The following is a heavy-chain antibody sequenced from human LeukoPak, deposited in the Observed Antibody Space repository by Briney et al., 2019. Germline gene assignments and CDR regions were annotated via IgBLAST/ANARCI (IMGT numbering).Heavy chain of an antibody. J-gene: IGHJ3*02. CDR1: GYTFTSYG. Sequence: ASVKVSCKASGYTFTSYGISWVRQAPGQGLEWMGWISAYNGNTNYAQKLQGRVTMTTDTSTSTAYMELRSLRSEDTAVYYCAAYYCGGDCYFLDAFDIWGQGTMVTVSS. D-gene: IGHD2-21*01. V-gene: IGHV1-18*01. CDR2: ISAYNGNT. CDR3: AAYYCGGDCYFLDAFDI.